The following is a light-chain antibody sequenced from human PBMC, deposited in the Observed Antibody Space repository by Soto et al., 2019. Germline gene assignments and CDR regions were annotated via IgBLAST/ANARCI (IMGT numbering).Light chain of an antibody. Sequence: EVVLTQSPATLSVSPGERATLSCRASQSVSSDLAWYQQKPGQAPRLLIYGVSTRATAIPPRFSGSGSGTEFTLTISGLQPEDFAVYYCQQDTKGPPWTFGQGTKVDIK. CDR3: QQDTKGPPWT. CDR2: GVS. V-gene: IGKV3-15*01. J-gene: IGKJ1*01. CDR1: QSVSSD.